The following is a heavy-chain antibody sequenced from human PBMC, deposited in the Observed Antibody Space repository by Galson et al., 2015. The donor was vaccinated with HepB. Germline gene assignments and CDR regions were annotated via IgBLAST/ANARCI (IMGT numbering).Heavy chain of an antibody. J-gene: IGHJ4*02. D-gene: IGHD6-13*01. CDR2: ISYDGSNK. CDR3: ARVGFRIAAAAFDY. CDR1: GFTFSSYA. V-gene: IGHV3-30*04. Sequence: SLRLSCAASGFTFSSYAIHWVRQAPGKGLEWVAVISYDGSNKYYADSVKGRFTISRDNSKNTLYLQMNSLRAEDTAVYYCARVGFRIAAAAFDYWGQGTLVTVSS.